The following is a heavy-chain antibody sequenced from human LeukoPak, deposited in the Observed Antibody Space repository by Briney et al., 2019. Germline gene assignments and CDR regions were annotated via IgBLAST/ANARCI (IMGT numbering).Heavy chain of an antibody. D-gene: IGHD3-10*01. V-gene: IGHV4-59*01. CDR2: IYYSGGT. J-gene: IGHJ4*02. CDR3: ARDSQAGVNFDY. CDR1: GGSISSYY. Sequence: SETLSLTCTVSGGSISSYYWNWIRQPPGKGLEWIGYIYYSGGTNYNPSLKSRVTISVDTSKNQFSLKLSSVTAADTAVYYCARDSQAGVNFDYWGQGTLVTVSS.